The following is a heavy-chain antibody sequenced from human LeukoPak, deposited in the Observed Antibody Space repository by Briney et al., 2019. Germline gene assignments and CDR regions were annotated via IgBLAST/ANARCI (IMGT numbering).Heavy chain of an antibody. V-gene: IGHV1-69*04. CDR3: ARDRALNY. J-gene: IGHJ4*02. CDR1: GGTFSSYA. Sequence: WASVKVSCKASGGTFSSYAISWVRQAPGQGLEWMGRIIPILGIANYAQKFQGRVTITADKSTSTAYMELRSLRSDDTAVYYCARDRALNYWGQGTLVTVSS. CDR2: IIPILGIA. D-gene: IGHD3-10*01.